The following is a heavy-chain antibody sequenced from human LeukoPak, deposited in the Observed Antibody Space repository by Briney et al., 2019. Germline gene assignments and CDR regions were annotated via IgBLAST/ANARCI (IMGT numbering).Heavy chain of an antibody. D-gene: IGHD3-22*01. CDR3: ARQSISGSSLSYFDY. CDR2: IYGSGST. CDR1: GGSISSYY. V-gene: IGHV4-59*01. Sequence: SSETLSLTCTVSGGSISSYYWSWIRQPPGKGLEWIGNIYGSGSTNYNPSLKSRVTISVDTSKNQCSLKLSSVTAADTAVYYCARQSISGSSLSYFDYWGQGTLVNVSS. J-gene: IGHJ4*02.